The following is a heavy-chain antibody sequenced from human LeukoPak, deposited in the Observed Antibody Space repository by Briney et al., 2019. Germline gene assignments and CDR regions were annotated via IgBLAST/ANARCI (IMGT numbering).Heavy chain of an antibody. Sequence: SQTLSLTCVVSGDSVSSKNGAWNWIRQSPSRGLEWLGRTYYRSKWYNDYAESMEGRMTISQDTSKNQYSLHLNSVTPDDTAVYYCARESGTTGWHTFDYWGQGTLVTVSS. J-gene: IGHJ4*02. CDR3: ARESGTTGWHTFDY. CDR2: TYYRSKWYN. V-gene: IGHV6-1*01. D-gene: IGHD1-14*01. CDR1: GDSVSSKNGA.